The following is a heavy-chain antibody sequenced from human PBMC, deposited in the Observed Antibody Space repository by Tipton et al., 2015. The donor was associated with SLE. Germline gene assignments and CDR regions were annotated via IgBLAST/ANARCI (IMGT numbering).Heavy chain of an antibody. D-gene: IGHD1-26*01. Sequence: GSLRLSCAVYGGSFSGYYWSWIRQPPGKGLEWIGEINHSGSTNYNPSFKSRVTISVDTSKNHFSLKLSSVTAADTAVYYCARGGGWELWCFDYWGQGTLVTVSS. CDR1: GGSFSGYY. V-gene: IGHV4-34*01. CDR2: INHSGST. CDR3: ARGGGWELWCFDY. J-gene: IGHJ4*02.